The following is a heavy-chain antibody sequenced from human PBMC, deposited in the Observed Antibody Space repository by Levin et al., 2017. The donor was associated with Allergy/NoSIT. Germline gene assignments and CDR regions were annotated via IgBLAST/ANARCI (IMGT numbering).Heavy chain of an antibody. V-gene: IGHV1-2*02. J-gene: IGHJ3*02. Sequence: ASVKVSCKASGYTFTGYYMHWVRQAPGQGLEWMGWINPNSGGTNYAQKFQGRVTMTRDTSISTAYMELSRLRSDDTAVYYCARGSQQLGTNDAFDIWGQGTMVTVSS. CDR3: ARGSQQLGTNDAFDI. D-gene: IGHD6-13*01. CDR1: GYTFTGYY. CDR2: INPNSGGT.